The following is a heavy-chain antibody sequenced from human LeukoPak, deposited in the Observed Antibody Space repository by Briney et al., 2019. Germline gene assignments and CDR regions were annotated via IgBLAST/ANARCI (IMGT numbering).Heavy chain of an antibody. J-gene: IGHJ4*02. D-gene: IGHD6-13*01. Sequence: ASVKVPCKASGYTFTSYYMHWVRQAPGQGLEWMGIINPSGGSTSYAQKFQGRVTMTRDTSTSTVYMELSSLRSEDTAVYYCARASSWYVLGDYWGQGTLVTVSS. V-gene: IGHV1-46*01. CDR2: INPSGGST. CDR1: GYTFTSYY. CDR3: ARASSWYVLGDY.